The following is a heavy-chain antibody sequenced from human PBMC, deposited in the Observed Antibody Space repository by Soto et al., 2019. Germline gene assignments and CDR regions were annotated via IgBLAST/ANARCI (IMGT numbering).Heavy chain of an antibody. CDR3: ARGEYDGIGLYSWAPPGLDV. D-gene: IGHD3-22*01. CDR1: GGSFTDYY. V-gene: IGHV4-34*01. CDR2: IKHSAST. J-gene: IGHJ6*02. Sequence: QVQLRQWGAGLLKPAETLRLTCAVFGGSFTDYYWAWIRQSPGKRPEWIGEIKHSASTDYNPSLRGRATSLVVTFTKQFSLHLTSVTAPDPAVYYCARGEYDGIGLYSWAPPGLDVWGPGTAVTVSS.